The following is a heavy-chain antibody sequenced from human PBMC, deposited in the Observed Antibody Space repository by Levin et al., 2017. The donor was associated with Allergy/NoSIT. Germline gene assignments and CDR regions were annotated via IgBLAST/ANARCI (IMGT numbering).Heavy chain of an antibody. D-gene: IGHD3-16*02. CDR2: ISAYNGNT. CDR3: ATDSAYYDYIWGSYRFVY. J-gene: IGHJ4*02. CDR1: GYTFTSYG. V-gene: IGHV1-18*01. Sequence: ASVKVSCKASGYTFTSYGISWVRQAPGQGLEWMGWISAYNGNTNYAQKLQGRVTMTTDTSTSTAYMELRSLRSDDTAVYYCATDSAYYDYIWGSYRFVYWGQGTLVTVSS.